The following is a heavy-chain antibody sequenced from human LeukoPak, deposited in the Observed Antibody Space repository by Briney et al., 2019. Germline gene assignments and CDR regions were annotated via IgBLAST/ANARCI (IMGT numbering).Heavy chain of an antibody. V-gene: IGHV4-39*07. CDR2: IYYSGST. CDR1: GGSVSRSPYY. Sequence: SETLSLTCTVSGGSVSRSPYYWGWIRQPPGKGLEWIGNIYYSGSTYYNPSLKSRVTISVDTSKNQFSLKLSSVTAADTAVYYCARGPSYYFDYWGQGTLVTVSS. CDR3: ARGPSYYFDY. J-gene: IGHJ4*02.